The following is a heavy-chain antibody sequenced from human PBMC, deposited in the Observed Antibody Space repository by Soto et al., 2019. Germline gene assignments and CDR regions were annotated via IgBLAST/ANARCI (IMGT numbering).Heavy chain of an antibody. CDR2: FYYSGST. J-gene: IGHJ4*02. V-gene: IGHV4-39*07. CDR1: GGSISSGPYS. Sequence: SETLSLTCSVSGGSISSGPYSWGWIRQPPGKGLEWIGTFYYSGSTRYNPSLKSRVTISVDRSKNQFSLKLSSVTAADTAVYYCARAGDSSGPVALGYWGQGTLVTVSS. CDR3: ARAGDSSGPVALGY. D-gene: IGHD6-19*01.